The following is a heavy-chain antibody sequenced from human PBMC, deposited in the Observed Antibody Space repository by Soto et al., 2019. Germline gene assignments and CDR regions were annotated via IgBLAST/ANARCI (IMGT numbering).Heavy chain of an antibody. J-gene: IGHJ6*02. V-gene: IGHV4-61*01. CDR2: IYYTGTT. D-gene: IGHD3-10*01. Sequence: SETLSLTCSVSGGSVSSDTHYWSWIRQPPGKGLEWIGYIYYTGTTKYNPSLKSRTTILVDTSKNQFSLKMSSVTAADTALYYCARDSQDYGVHAGGIDGWGQRTTVTVSS. CDR1: GGSVSSDTHY. CDR3: ARDSQDYGVHAGGIDG.